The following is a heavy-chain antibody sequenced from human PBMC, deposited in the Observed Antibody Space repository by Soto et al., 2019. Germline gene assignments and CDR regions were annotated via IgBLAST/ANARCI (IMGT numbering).Heavy chain of an antibody. J-gene: IGHJ4*02. CDR2: IIPYLDIT. D-gene: IGHD5-18*01. Sequence: QVQLVQSGAEVKKPGSSVKVSCKASGGTFGTYTISWVRQAPGQGLEWMGRIIPYLDITDYAQKFQGRFTMAADKSTTTAYMELNRLRPEDTAVYFCARDTTYWGQGTLVTVSS. CDR3: ARDTTY. CDR1: GGTFGTYT. V-gene: IGHV1-69*02.